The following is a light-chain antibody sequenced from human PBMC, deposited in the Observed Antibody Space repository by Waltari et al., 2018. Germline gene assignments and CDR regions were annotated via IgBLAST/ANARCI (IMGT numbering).Light chain of an antibody. CDR3: NSRDRRHNSML. CDR2: GNN. CDR1: TLRTYS. J-gene: IGLJ2*01. V-gene: IGLV3-19*01. Sequence: SSELTQDPAVSVAMGQTVRITCQGDTLRTYSAGWYQQKPVQAPILVNYGNNNRPSGIPDRFSGSRSGNTASLIITGAQAEDEAAYYCNSRDRRHNSMLFGGGTKLTVL.